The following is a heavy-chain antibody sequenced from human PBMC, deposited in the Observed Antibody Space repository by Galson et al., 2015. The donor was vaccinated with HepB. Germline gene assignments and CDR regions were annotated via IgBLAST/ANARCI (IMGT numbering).Heavy chain of an antibody. Sequence: SLRLSCAASGFTFSRLGMTWVRQAPGKGLECVSAISVSGHSTDYADSVKGRFTISRDNSKNMLYLQMNNLRAEDTAVYYCAKGTTDIDYWGQGTQVIVSS. CDR3: AKGTTDIDY. J-gene: IGHJ4*02. D-gene: IGHD1-1*01. V-gene: IGHV3-23*01. CDR2: ISVSGHST. CDR1: GFTFSRLG.